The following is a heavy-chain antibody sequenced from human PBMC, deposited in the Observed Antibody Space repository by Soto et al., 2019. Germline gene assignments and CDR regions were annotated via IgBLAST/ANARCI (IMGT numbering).Heavy chain of an antibody. V-gene: IGHV4-59*01. J-gene: IGHJ6*02. CDR3: ARAIGLNYGRGTLYV. CDR1: GGSISNSF. D-gene: IGHD3-10*02. Sequence: QVQLQESGPGLVKPSETLSLTCTLSGGSISNSFWGWIRQSPGKGLEWIGNILYSGTTNYNPSLKSRVSISLFTSKKQFSLNLTSMSAADTGLYFCARAIGLNYGRGTLYVWCQGTTVTV. CDR2: ILYSGTT.